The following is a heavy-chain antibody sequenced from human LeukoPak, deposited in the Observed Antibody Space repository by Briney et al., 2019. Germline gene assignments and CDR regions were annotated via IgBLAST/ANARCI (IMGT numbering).Heavy chain of an antibody. J-gene: IGHJ3*01. D-gene: IGHD5-24*01. CDR2: ITSSSTYM. Sequence: PGGSLRLSCAASGFTFTGYSMNWVRQAPGKGLEWVSSITSSSTYMYYADSVKGRFTISRDNAKKSLYLQMNSLRAEDTAVYFCARDDGLTSPYDAFDLWGQGTLVTVSS. V-gene: IGHV3-21*01. CDR3: ARDDGLTSPYDAFDL. CDR1: GFTFTGYS.